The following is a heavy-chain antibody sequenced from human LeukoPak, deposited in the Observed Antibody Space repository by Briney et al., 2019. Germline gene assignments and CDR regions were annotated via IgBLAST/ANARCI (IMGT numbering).Heavy chain of an antibody. CDR1: GFTFSSYA. J-gene: IGHJ4*02. CDR3: AKQGRNYEVRDY. V-gene: IGHV3-23*01. Sequence: GGSLRLSCAASGFTFSSYAMSWVRQAPGKGLEWVSAISGSGGSTYYADSVKGRFTISRNNSKNTLYLQMNSLRAEDTAVYYCAKQGRNYEVRDYWGQGTLVTVSS. CDR2: ISGSGGST. D-gene: IGHD1-7*01.